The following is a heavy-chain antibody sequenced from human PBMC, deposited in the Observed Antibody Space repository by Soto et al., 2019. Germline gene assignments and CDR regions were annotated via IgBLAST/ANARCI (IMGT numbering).Heavy chain of an antibody. D-gene: IGHD2-15*01. CDR2: IYHSGST. CDR3: ARELAATVNP. Sequence: PSEIMSLTCTVSGGSLGSGGYSWSWIRQPPGKGLEWIGYIYHSGSTYYNPSLKSRVTISVDRSKNQFSLKLSSVTAADTAVYYCARELAATVNPWGQGTLGNVS. V-gene: IGHV4-30-2*01. CDR1: GGSLGSGGYS. J-gene: IGHJ5*02.